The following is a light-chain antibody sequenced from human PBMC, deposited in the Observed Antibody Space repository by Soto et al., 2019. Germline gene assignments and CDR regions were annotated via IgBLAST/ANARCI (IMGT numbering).Light chain of an antibody. Sequence: EIVMTQSPATLSVSPGERATLSCRASQSVSSNLAWYQQKPGQAPRLLIYGASSRATGIPDRISGSVSGTDFTLAISRLEPEDFAVYYCQHYGGAPLTFGQGTRLEIK. CDR3: QHYGGAPLT. J-gene: IGKJ5*01. CDR2: GAS. V-gene: IGKV3-20*01. CDR1: QSVSSN.